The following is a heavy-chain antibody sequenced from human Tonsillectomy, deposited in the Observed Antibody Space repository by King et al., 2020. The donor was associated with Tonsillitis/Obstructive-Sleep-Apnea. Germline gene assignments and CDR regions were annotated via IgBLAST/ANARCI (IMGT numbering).Heavy chain of an antibody. D-gene: IGHD2-2*02. CDR3: ARLKRSHIVVVPAAIRRDPIDY. V-gene: IGHV4-34*01. J-gene: IGHJ4*02. CDR1: GGSFSGYY. CDR2: INHSGST. Sequence: VQLQQWGAGLLKPSETLSLTCAVYGGSFSGYYWSWIRQPPGKGLEWIGEINHSGSTNYNPSLKSRVTISVDTSKNQFSLKLSSVTAADTAVYYCARLKRSHIVVVPAAIRRDPIDYWGQGTLVTISS.